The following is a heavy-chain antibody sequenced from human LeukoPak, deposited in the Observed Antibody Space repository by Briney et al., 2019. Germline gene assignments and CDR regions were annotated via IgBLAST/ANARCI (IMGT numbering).Heavy chain of an antibody. CDR1: GGSFSGYY. D-gene: IGHD2-15*01. CDR2: INHSGST. CDR3: ARVRCSGGSCYWANWFDP. Sequence: SETLSLTCAVYGGSFSGYYWSWIRQPPGKGLEWIGEINHSGSTNYNPSLKSRVTLSVDTSKNQFSLKLSSVTAADTAVYYCARVRCSGGSCYWANWFDPWGQGTLVTVSS. J-gene: IGHJ5*02. V-gene: IGHV4-34*01.